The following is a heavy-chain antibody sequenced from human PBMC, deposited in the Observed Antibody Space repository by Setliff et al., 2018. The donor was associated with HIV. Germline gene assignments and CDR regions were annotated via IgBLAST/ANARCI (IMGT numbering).Heavy chain of an antibody. D-gene: IGHD4-17*01. CDR3: ARVQMAYAAFDV. Sequence: SETLSLTCTVSGGSISTYYWSWIRQPPGKGLEWIGSIYFTGSSDNNPSLKSRVTLSVDTSKHQFSLKLSSVTAADTAVYYCARVQMAYAAFDVWGQATMVTVSS. CDR1: GGSISTYY. J-gene: IGHJ3*01. V-gene: IGHV4-59*01. CDR2: IYFTGSS.